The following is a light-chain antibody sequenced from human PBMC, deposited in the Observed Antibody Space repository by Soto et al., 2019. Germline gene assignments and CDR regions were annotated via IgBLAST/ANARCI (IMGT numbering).Light chain of an antibody. V-gene: IGKV3-15*01. CDR3: QQYNNWPSIT. Sequence: EIVMTQSPATLSFSPVERSMVSCSASQSVRSNLAWYKQKPGQAPRLLIYGASTRATGIPARFSGSGSGTEFTLTISSLQSEDFAVYYCQQYNNWPSITFGQGTRLEIK. J-gene: IGKJ5*01. CDR1: QSVRSN. CDR2: GAS.